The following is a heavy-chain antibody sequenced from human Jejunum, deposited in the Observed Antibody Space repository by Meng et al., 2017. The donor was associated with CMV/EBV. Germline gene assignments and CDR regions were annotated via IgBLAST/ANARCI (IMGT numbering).Heavy chain of an antibody. CDR2: ITSKTYGGAT. CDR1: GFTVGDYS. J-gene: IGHJ4*02. V-gene: IGHV3-49*04. D-gene: IGHD6-19*01. Sequence: GFTVGDYSMSWVRQPPGKGLEWVGFITSKTYGGATEYAASVKGRFTISRDDSKSVAYLQMNSLETEDTAVYYCTRDMGSGSSVYWSQGSLVTVSS. CDR3: TRDMGSGSSVY.